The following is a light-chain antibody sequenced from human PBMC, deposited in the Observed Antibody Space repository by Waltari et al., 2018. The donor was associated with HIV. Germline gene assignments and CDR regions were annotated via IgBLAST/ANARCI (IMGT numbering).Light chain of an antibody. V-gene: IGLV1-40*01. CDR3: QSYDRSLSGYVV. Sequence: QSLLTQPPSVSGAPGQRVTISCTGSSPNIGAGFDVHWYQQLPGTVPKLLIYGNSNRPSGVPNRVSGSKSGTSAALAITGLQAEDEADYYCQSYDRSLSGYVVFGGGTKLTVL. CDR2: GNS. CDR1: SPNIGAGFD. J-gene: IGLJ2*01.